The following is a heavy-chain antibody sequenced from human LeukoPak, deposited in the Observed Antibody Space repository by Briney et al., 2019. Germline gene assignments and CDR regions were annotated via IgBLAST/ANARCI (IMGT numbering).Heavy chain of an antibody. V-gene: IGHV3-23*01. CDR2: ISAGGENT. D-gene: IGHD3-10*01. J-gene: IGHJ4*02. CDR3: ARSRGWFGELLLPDY. Sequence: GGSLRLSCAASGFNFTSYAMSWIRRAPGKGLEWVSSISAGGENTYYADSVKGRFTISRDNSKNTLYLQMNSLRAEDTAVYYCARSRGWFGELLLPDYWGQGTLVTVSS. CDR1: GFNFTSYA.